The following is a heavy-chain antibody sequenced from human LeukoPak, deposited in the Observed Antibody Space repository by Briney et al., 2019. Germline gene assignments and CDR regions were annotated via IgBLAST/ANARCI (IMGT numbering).Heavy chain of an antibody. V-gene: IGHV4-30-2*01. Sequence: PSETLSLTCTVSGGSISSGGYYWSWIRQPPGKGLEWIGYIYHSGSTYYNPSLKSRVTISVDTSKNQFSLKLSSVTAAGTAVYYCVVWRREYYYDSSGYSFVDYWGQGTLVTVSS. CDR3: VVWRREYYYDSSGYSFVDY. CDR1: GGSISSGGYY. D-gene: IGHD3-22*01. CDR2: IYHSGST. J-gene: IGHJ4*02.